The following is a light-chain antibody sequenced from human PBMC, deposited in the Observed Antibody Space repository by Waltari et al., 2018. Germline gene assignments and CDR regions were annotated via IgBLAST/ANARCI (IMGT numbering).Light chain of an antibody. CDR1: QSVSSS. CDR3: QQYKNWPPMYT. Sequence: EIVMTQSPATLSVSPGERATLSCRASQSVSSSLAWYQQKPGRAPRLLIHGASTRATGIPARFSGSGSGTEFTLTINSPQSEDSAVYYCQQYKNWPPMYTFGQGTKLEIK. V-gene: IGKV3-15*01. J-gene: IGKJ2*01. CDR2: GAS.